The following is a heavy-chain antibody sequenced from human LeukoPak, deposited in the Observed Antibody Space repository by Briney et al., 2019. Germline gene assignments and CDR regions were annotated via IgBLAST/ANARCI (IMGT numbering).Heavy chain of an antibody. V-gene: IGHV4-39*07. CDR2: FFYTGST. Sequence: SETLSLTCTVSDGSISSATYYWGWIRQPPNKGLDWIGSFFYTGSTYYSPSLKSRVTISVDTSENQLSLKLRSVTAADTAVYYCAMGVRIAAHPPGAARWYYYMDVWGKGTTVTVSS. CDR3: AMGVRIAAHPPGAARWYYYMDV. CDR1: DGSISSATYY. J-gene: IGHJ6*03. D-gene: IGHD6-6*01.